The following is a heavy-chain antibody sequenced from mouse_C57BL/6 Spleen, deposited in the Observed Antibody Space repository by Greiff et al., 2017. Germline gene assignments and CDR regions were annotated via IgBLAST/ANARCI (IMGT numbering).Heavy chain of an antibody. Sequence: VQLQQSGAELAKPGASVKLSCKASGYTFTSYWMHWVKQRPGPGLEWIGYINPSSGYNKYNQKFKDKATLRADKSSSTSYMQLSSLTYEDSAVYYCARRGLGSSYVYYAMCYWGQGTSVTVYS. J-gene: IGHJ4*01. V-gene: IGHV1-7*01. CDR1: GYTFTSYW. D-gene: IGHD1-1*01. CDR2: INPSSGYN. CDR3: ARRGLGSSYVYYAMCY.